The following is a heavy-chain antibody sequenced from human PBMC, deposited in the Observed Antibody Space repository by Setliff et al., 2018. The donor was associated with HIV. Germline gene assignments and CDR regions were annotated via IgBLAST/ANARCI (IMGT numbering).Heavy chain of an antibody. V-gene: IGHV1-2*06. CDR1: GYSFTDYY. Sequence: ASVKVSCKASGYSFTDYYIHWVRQAPGQGLEWMGRINPKNGGTNYVQRFRDRVTMTRDTSISTAYMELSSLKSDDTAVYYCARGADHFDTSGYYSFFDPWGQGTLVTVSS. CDR3: ARGADHFDTSGYYSFFDP. J-gene: IGHJ5*02. D-gene: IGHD3-22*01. CDR2: INPKNGGT.